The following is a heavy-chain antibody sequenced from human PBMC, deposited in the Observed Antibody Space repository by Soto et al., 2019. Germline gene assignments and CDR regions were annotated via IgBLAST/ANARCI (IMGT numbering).Heavy chain of an antibody. CDR2: ISPGGFST. CDR3: AREAVAFDY. Sequence: ASVKVSCKASGYSFTSYFMHWVRQAPGQGLEWMGLISPGGFSTSYAQRFQGRVTMTNDTSTSTFYMDLSSLTSEDTAVYYCAREAVAFDYWGQGTLVTVSS. D-gene: IGHD6-19*01. J-gene: IGHJ4*02. V-gene: IGHV1-46*01. CDR1: GYSFTSYF.